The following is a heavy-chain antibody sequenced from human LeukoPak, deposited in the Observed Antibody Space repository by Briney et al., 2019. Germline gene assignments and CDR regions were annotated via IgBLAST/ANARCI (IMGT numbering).Heavy chain of an antibody. CDR1: GGSFSGYY. Sequence: NPSETLSLTCAVYGGSFSGYYWSWIRQPPGKGLEWIGEINHSGSTNYNPSLKSRVTMSVDTSKNQFSLKLSSVTAADTAVYYCARVLLGELSSDAFDIWGQGTMVTVSS. CDR2: INHSGST. J-gene: IGHJ3*02. D-gene: IGHD3-16*02. V-gene: IGHV4-34*01. CDR3: ARVLLGELSSDAFDI.